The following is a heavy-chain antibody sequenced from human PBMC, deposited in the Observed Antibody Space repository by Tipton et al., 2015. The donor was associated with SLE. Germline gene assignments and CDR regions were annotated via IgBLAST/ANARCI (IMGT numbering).Heavy chain of an antibody. CDR2: MYYSGST. Sequence: TLSLTCSVSGDSVISSSYYWGWIRQPPGKGLEWIGSMYYSGSTYYNPSLKSRVTISVDTSKNQFSLMLRSVTAADTAVYYCARVLFSIVAIPGTIYYYSYMDVWDKGTTVTVSS. J-gene: IGHJ6*03. D-gene: IGHD3-10*01. CDR1: GDSVISSSYY. V-gene: IGHV4-39*07. CDR3: ARVLFSIVAIPGTIYYYSYMDV.